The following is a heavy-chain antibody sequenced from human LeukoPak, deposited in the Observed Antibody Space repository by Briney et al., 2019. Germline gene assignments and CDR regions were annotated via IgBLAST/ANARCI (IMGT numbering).Heavy chain of an antibody. CDR3: ARGPYSYDGSGAFDI. J-gene: IGHJ3*02. Sequence: SETLSLTCTVSGDSISSGDYYWSWIRQPAGKGREWNGRISSSGSTNYNPSLKSRVTISVDTSKNQFPLKLSSVPATDTAVYFCARGPYSYDGSGAFDIWGQGTMVTVSS. CDR2: ISSSGST. CDR1: GDSISSGDYY. D-gene: IGHD3-10*01. V-gene: IGHV4-61*02.